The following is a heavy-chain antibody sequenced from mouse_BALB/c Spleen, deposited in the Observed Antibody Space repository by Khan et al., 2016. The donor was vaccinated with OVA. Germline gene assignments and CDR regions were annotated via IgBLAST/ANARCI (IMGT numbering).Heavy chain of an antibody. CDR1: GYSITSEYT. CDR2: ISYSGNT. J-gene: IGHJ3*01. Sequence: EVQLVESGPGLVKPSQSLSLTCTVTGYSITSEYTWNWIRQFPGNKLEWMGFISYSGNTRYNPSLKSRISITRDTSKNQFFLQLNSVTSEDTATYYCARKDYYDYDPFPYWGQGTLVTVS. D-gene: IGHD2-4*01. CDR3: ARKDYYDYDPFPY. V-gene: IGHV3-2*02.